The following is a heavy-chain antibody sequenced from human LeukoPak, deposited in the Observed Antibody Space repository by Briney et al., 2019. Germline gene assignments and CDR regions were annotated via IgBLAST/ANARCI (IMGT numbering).Heavy chain of an antibody. J-gene: IGHJ4*02. D-gene: IGHD2-21*02. Sequence: SETLSLTCAVYGGSFSGYYWSWIRQPPGKGLEWIGEIHHSKSSNYYPSLKSRVTISVDKSKNQFSLELNSVTAADTAVYYCARGGDWLFDYWGQGILVTVSS. CDR1: GGSFSGYY. V-gene: IGHV4-34*01. CDR2: IHHSKSS. CDR3: ARGGDWLFDY.